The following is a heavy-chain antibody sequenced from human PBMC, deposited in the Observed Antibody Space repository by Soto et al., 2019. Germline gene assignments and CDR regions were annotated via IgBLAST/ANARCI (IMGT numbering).Heavy chain of an antibody. V-gene: IGHV3-74*01. CDR2: INSDGSST. CDR3: ASGLRRGYSYYYGMDV. J-gene: IGHJ6*02. D-gene: IGHD6-25*01. Sequence: GGSLRLSCAASGFTFSSYWMHWVRQAPGKGLVWVSRINSDGSSTSYADSVKGRFTISRDNAKNTLYLQMNSLRAEDTAVYYCASGLRRGYSYYYGMDVWGQGTTVTVSS. CDR1: GFTFSSYW.